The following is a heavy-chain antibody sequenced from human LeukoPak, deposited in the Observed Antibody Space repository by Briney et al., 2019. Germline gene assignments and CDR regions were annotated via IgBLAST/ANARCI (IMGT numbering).Heavy chain of an antibody. Sequence: PGGSLRLSCAASGFTFSSYSMNWVRQAPGKGLEWVSSISSSSSYIYYADSVKGRFTISRDNSKNTLYLQMNSLRAEDTAVYYCAREGTDTAMVLLYDYYYYMDVWGKGTTVTVSS. V-gene: IGHV3-21*01. J-gene: IGHJ6*03. CDR3: AREGTDTAMVLLYDYYYYMDV. CDR2: ISSSSSYI. CDR1: GFTFSSYS. D-gene: IGHD5-18*01.